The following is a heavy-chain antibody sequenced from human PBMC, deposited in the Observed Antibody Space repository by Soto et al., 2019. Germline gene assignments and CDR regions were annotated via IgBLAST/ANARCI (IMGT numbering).Heavy chain of an antibody. CDR1: GFTVSSNY. CDR3: ARESGYSYGYPTGHFDY. CDR2: IYSGGST. Sequence: GGSLRLSCAASGFTVSSNYMSWVRQAPGKGLEWVSVIYSGGSTYYADSVKGRFTISRDNSKNTLYLQMNSLRAEDTAVYYCARESGYSYGYPTGHFDYWGQGTLVTVSS. V-gene: IGHV3-66*01. D-gene: IGHD5-18*01. J-gene: IGHJ4*02.